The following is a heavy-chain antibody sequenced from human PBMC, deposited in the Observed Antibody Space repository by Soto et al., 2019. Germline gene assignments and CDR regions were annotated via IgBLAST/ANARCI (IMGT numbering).Heavy chain of an antibody. CDR3: ARVRCFNGLCHTADYGMDV. CDR2: IIPISGTT. Sequence: SVKVSCKASGDVFRSYGINWVRQAPGQGLEWMGGIIPISGTTNYAQKFQGRVAITADESTDTVYMELSRLRSEDTAVCFCARVRCFNGLCHTADYGMDVWGQGTTVTVSS. V-gene: IGHV1-69*13. D-gene: IGHD2-8*01. CDR1: GDVFRSYG. J-gene: IGHJ6*02.